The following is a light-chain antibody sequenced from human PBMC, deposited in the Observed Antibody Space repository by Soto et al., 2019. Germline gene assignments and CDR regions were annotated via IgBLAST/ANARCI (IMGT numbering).Light chain of an antibody. Sequence: DIHLTQSPSSLSASVVGIFTITFEESQDINIYLNWYQQTPGKAPKLLIYDASDSETGVPSRFSGTGSETDFTFTITSLQPEDAATYYCQQYDAFPLTFGGGTKVDI. CDR2: DAS. CDR1: QDINIY. V-gene: IGKV1-33*01. J-gene: IGKJ4*01. CDR3: QQYDAFPLT.